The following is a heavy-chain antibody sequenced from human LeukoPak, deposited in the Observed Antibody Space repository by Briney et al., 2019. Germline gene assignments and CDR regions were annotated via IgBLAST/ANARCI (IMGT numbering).Heavy chain of an antibody. CDR2: ISAYNGNT. D-gene: IGHD4-17*01. CDR3: ARDPYGDYGDYVGDWFDP. Sequence: GASVKVSCKASGYTFTSYGISWVRQAPGQGLEWMGWISAYNGNTNYAQKLQGRVTMTTDTSTSTAYMELRSLRSDDTAVYYCARDPYGDYGDYVGDWFDPWGQGTLVTVSS. J-gene: IGHJ5*02. CDR1: GYTFTSYG. V-gene: IGHV1-18*01.